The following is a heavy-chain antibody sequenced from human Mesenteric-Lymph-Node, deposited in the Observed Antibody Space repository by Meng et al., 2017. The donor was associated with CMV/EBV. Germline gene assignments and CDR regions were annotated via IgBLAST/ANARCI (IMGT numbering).Heavy chain of an antibody. CDR3: ARTITAPQAVDH. CDR2: MNPNSGNT. J-gene: IGHJ4*02. CDR1: GYTFTSYD. D-gene: IGHD6-6*01. Sequence: ASVKVSCKTSGYTFTSYDINWVRQATGQGLEWMGWMNPNSGNTGYAQKFQGRVTMTRDTSTSTVYMELSSLRSDDTAVYYCARTITAPQAVDHWGQGTQVTVSS. V-gene: IGHV1-8*01.